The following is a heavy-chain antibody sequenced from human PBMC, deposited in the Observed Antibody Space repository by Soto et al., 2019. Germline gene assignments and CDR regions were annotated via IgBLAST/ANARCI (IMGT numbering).Heavy chain of an antibody. CDR2: INPSGGST. Sequence: ASVKVSCKAPGYTFASYYMHWVRQAPAQGLEWMGIINPSGGSTSYAQKFQGRVTMTRDTSTSTVYMELSRLRSEDTAVDDGARGPYVKADSWGQGTLCTVAS. V-gene: IGHV1-46*01. CDR1: GYTFASYY. D-gene: IGHD3-10*02. CDR3: ARGPYVKADS. J-gene: IGHJ4*02.